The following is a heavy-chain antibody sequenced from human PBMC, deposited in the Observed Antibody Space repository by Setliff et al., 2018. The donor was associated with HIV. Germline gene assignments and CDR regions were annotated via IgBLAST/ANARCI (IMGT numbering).Heavy chain of an antibody. CDR1: VGAFSGYY. CDR2: INHSGST. Sequence: PSVTLSLTCAVFVGAFSGYYWSCIRQPPGKGLEWIGEINHSGSTNYNPSLKSRVTISVDTAKNRFSLKLSSVTAADTAVYYCNIDYYYMDVWGKGTTVTVSS. V-gene: IGHV4-34*01. CDR3: NIDYYYMDV. J-gene: IGHJ6*03.